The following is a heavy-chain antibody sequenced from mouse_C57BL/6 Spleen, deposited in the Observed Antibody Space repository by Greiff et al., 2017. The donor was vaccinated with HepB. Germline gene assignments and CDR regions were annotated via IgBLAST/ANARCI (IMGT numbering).Heavy chain of an antibody. V-gene: IGHV1-9*01. CDR1: GYTFTGYW. Sequence: QVQLQQSGAELMKPGASVKLSCKATGYTFTGYWIEWVKQRPGHGLEWIGEILPGSGSTNYNEKFKGKATFTADTSSNTAYMQLSSLTTEDSAIYYCARAGIYYYGSSYYFDYWGQGTTLTVSS. CDR2: ILPGSGST. D-gene: IGHD1-1*01. J-gene: IGHJ2*01. CDR3: ARAGIYYYGSSYYFDY.